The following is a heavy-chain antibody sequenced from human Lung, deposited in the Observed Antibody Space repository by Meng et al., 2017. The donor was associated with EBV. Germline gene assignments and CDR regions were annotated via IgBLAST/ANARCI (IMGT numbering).Heavy chain of an antibody. CDR1: GGSSSSDNYY. D-gene: IGHD6-19*01. Sequence: HLWGSGPELVKPSVPRSLTGSVSGGSSSSDNYYWAWSRQPTGQHLGYIGSTHHSGSTSYTPSLKSRVTISVDPSRNQFSLRLFSMTAADTAMYYCARRVAVAGHFDFWGPGTLVTVSS. J-gene: IGHJ4*02. CDR2: THHSGST. CDR3: ARRVAVAGHFDF. V-gene: IGHV4-39*01.